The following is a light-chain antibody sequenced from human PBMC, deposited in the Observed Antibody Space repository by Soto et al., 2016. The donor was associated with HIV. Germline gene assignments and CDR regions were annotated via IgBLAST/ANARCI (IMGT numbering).Light chain of an antibody. CDR2: GKN. CDR1: SLRKYF. V-gene: IGLV3-19*01. CDR3: NSRDNDRVL. J-gene: IGLJ2*01. Sequence: SSELTQDPAVSVALGQTVKITCQGDSLRKYFATWYQQKPGQAPILVIYGKNKRPSGIPDRFSGSSSGNTGSLTISGAQAEDEADYYCNSRDNDRVLFGGRTKLTVL.